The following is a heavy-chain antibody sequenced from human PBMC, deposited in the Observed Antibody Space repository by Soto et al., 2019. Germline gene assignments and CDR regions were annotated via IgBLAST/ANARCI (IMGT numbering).Heavy chain of an antibody. D-gene: IGHD2-15*01. CDR3: ASLVAPEEFDY. Sequence: QVQLVQSGAEVKKPGASVKVSCKASVYTFTNYAIHWVRQAPGQRLEWMGWINGGYGNTNYSQKFQGRVTITRDTSASTDYMQLGSLTSEDSAVYSCASLVAPEEFDYWGQGTLVTVSS. CDR2: INGGYGNT. J-gene: IGHJ4*02. V-gene: IGHV1-3*01. CDR1: VYTFTNYA.